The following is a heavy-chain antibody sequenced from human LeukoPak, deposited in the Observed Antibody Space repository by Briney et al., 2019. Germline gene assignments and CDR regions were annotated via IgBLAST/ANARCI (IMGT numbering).Heavy chain of an antibody. CDR3: AKANYDVLTGLNWFDP. CDR2: ISTSSSYI. Sequence: GGSLRLSCAASGFTFSSYNMNWVRQAPGKGLEWVSSISTSSSYIYYADSVKGRFTISRHNAKNSLYLQMNSLRAEDTALYYCAKANYDVLTGLNWFDPWGQGTLVTVSS. V-gene: IGHV3-21*04. CDR1: GFTFSSYN. D-gene: IGHD3-9*01. J-gene: IGHJ5*02.